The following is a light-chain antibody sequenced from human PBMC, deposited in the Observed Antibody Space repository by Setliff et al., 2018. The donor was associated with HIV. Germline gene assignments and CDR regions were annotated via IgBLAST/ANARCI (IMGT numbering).Light chain of an antibody. CDR3: SSYTSSSTPDV. J-gene: IGLJ1*01. CDR2: EVS. Sequence: QSALTQPASVSGSPGQSITISCTGTSSDVGGYNYVSWYQQHPGKAPKLMIYEVSNRPSGVSNRFSGSKSGNTASLTISGLQAEDEADYYCSSYTSSSTPDVVGTGTKVTV. V-gene: IGLV2-14*01. CDR1: SSDVGGYNY.